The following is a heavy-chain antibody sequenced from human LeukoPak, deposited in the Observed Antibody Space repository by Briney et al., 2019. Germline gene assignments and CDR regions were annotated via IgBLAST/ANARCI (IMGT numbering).Heavy chain of an antibody. J-gene: IGHJ1*01. CDR3: ASTYYDILTGYSPFQH. V-gene: IGHV4-31*03. D-gene: IGHD3-9*01. CDR2: IYYSGST. Sequence: SETLSLTCTVSGGSISSGGYYWSWIRQHPEKGLEWIGYIYYSGSTYYNPSLKSRVTISVDTSKNQFSLKLSSVTAADTAVYYCASTYYDILTGYSPFQHWGQGTLVTVSS. CDR1: GGSISSGGYY.